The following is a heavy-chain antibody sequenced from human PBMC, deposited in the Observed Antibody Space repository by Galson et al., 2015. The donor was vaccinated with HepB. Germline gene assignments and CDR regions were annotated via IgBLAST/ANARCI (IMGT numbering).Heavy chain of an antibody. CDR1: GYTYTNYG. CDR3: ARESSGYYQIDY. Sequence: SCKASGYTYTNYGISWVRQAPGQGLEWMGWISGYSGDTKYAQNFQGRVTMTTDTSTTTAYMELRSLRSDDTAVYYCARESSGYYQIDYWGQGTLVTVSS. J-gene: IGHJ4*02. D-gene: IGHD5-12*01. CDR2: ISGYSGDT. V-gene: IGHV1-18*01.